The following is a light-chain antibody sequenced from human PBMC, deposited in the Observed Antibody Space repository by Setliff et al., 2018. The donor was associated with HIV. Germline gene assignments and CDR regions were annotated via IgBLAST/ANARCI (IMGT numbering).Light chain of an antibody. CDR3: LLSYNNIRV. Sequence: QAVVTQEPSLTVSPGATVTLTCGSSTGAVTSGHYPYWFQQKAGQAPRSLIYDTSIKHSWTPARFSGSLLGGKAALTLSGAQPEDEAEYHCLLSYNNIRVFGGGTQLTVL. CDR2: DTS. V-gene: IGLV7-46*01. J-gene: IGLJ3*02. CDR1: TGAVTSGHY.